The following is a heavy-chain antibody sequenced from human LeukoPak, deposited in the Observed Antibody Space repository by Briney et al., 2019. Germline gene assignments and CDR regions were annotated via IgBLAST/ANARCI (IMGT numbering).Heavy chain of an antibody. J-gene: IGHJ5*01. Sequence: SETLSLTCAVYGGSFSDYYWNWIRQPPGKGLEWIAEINHSGTTNYNPPLKSRVSISVDTSKNQFSLRLNSVTAADTAVYFCARTPPPGATAYEVVDSWGQGTLVTVSS. CDR1: GGSFSDYY. CDR2: INHSGTT. CDR3: ARTPPPGATAYEVVDS. V-gene: IGHV4-34*01. D-gene: IGHD3-22*01.